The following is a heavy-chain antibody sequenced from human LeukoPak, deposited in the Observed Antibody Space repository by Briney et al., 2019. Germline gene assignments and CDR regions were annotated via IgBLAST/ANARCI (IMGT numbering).Heavy chain of an antibody. V-gene: IGHV1-18*01. CDR1: GYTFTSYG. CDR2: ISAYNGNT. D-gene: IGHD6-13*01. J-gene: IGHJ6*02. CDR3: ARDYSSSWSDYYYYYYGMDV. Sequence: GASVKVSCKASGYTFTSYGISWVRQAPGQGLEWMGWISAYNGNTNYAQKLQGRVTMTTDTSTSTAYMELRGLRSDDTAVYYCARDYSSSWSDYYYYYYGMDVWGQGTTVTVSS.